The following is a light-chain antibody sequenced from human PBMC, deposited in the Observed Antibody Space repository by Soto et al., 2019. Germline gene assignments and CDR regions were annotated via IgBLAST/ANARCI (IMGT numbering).Light chain of an antibody. Sequence: QSALTQPASVSGSPGQSNTISCTGTSSDVGGYNYVSWYQQHPGKAPKLMIYDVTNRPSGVSNRFSGSKSGITASLTISGLQADDEADYYCSSYSSSTAVEFGGGTKVTVL. J-gene: IGLJ2*01. V-gene: IGLV2-14*01. CDR2: DVT. CDR3: SSYSSSTAVE. CDR1: SSDVGGYNY.